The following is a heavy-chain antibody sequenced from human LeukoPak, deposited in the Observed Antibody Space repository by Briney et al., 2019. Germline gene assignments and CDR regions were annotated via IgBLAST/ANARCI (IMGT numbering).Heavy chain of an antibody. V-gene: IGHV3-21*01. Sequence: GGSLRLSCAASGFTFSSYSMNWVRQVPGKGLEWVSSISSSSSYIYYADSVKGRFTISRDNAKNSLYLQMNSLRAEDTAVYYCARDIEVAVAAPDYWGQGTLVTVSS. CDR2: ISSSSSYI. D-gene: IGHD6-19*01. J-gene: IGHJ4*02. CDR3: ARDIEVAVAAPDY. CDR1: GFTFSSYS.